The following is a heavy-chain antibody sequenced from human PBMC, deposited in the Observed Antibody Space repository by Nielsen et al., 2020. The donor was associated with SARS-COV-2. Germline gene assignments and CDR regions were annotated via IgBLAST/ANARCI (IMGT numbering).Heavy chain of an antibody. CDR1: GGSINSSSYY. V-gene: IGHV4-61*02. CDR3: ASLFSSGRHY. CDR2: IYTSGST. J-gene: IGHJ4*02. D-gene: IGHD6-19*01. Sequence: SETLSLTCTVSGGSINSSSYYWSWIRQPAGKGLEWIGRIYTSGSTNYNPSLKSRVTISVDTSKNQFSLKLSSVTAADTAVYYCASLFSSGRHYWGQGTLVTVSS.